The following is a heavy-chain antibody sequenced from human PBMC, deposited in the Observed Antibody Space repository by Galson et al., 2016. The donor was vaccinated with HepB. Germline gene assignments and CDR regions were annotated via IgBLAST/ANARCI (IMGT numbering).Heavy chain of an antibody. V-gene: IGHV3-21*06. D-gene: IGHD3-9*01. CDR2: ISGTGTYI. Sequence: SLRLSCAASGFTFITYSMNWVRQAPGKGLEWVSSISGTGTYIYYAESVKGRFTISRDNAKNLLYLQMHSLRAEDTAVYYCARGSNYDILTGYLSWGQGTLVAVSS. CDR1: GFTFITYS. CDR3: ARGSNYDILTGYLS. J-gene: IGHJ4*02.